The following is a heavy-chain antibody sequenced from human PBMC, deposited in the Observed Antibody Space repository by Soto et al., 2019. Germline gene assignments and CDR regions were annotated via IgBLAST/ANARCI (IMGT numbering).Heavy chain of an antibody. CDR1: GFTFSSYG. J-gene: IGHJ5*02. Sequence: QPGGSLRLSCAASGFTFSSYGMHWVRQAPGKGLEWVAVISYDGSNKYYADSVKGRFTISRDNSKNTLYLQMNSLRAEDTAVYYCAKTRSRRAASIAAAGTYPAPTIYNWFDPWGQGTLVTVSS. CDR3: AKTRSRRAASIAAAGTYPAPTIYNWFDP. V-gene: IGHV3-30*18. D-gene: IGHD6-13*01. CDR2: ISYDGSNK.